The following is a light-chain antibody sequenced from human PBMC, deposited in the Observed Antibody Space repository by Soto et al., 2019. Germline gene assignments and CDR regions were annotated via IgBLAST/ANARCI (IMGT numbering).Light chain of an antibody. CDR3: PQYFSPPYT. CDR2: WAS. CDR1: QSVLYSSNNKNY. V-gene: IGKV4-1*01. Sequence: DIVMTQSPDSLAVSLGERATINCKSSQSVLYSSNNKNYLAWYQQRPGQPPKLLIYWASTRESGVPDRFSGSGSGTDFTHTISSLQAEDVAIYYCPQYFSPPYTFGQGTKLEIK. J-gene: IGKJ2*01.